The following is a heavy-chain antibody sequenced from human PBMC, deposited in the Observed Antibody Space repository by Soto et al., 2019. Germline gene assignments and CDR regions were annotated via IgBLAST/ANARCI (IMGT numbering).Heavy chain of an antibody. D-gene: IGHD6-19*01. CDR2: ISAYNGNT. V-gene: IGHV1-18*01. J-gene: IGHJ4*02. Sequence: GASVKVSCKASGYTFTSYGISWVRQAPGQGLEWMGWISAYNGNTNYAQKLQGRVTMTTDTSTSTAYMELRSLRSDDTAAYYCARDGVIAVAGPRCDYWGQGTLVTVSS. CDR3: ARDGVIAVAGPRCDY. CDR1: GYTFTSYG.